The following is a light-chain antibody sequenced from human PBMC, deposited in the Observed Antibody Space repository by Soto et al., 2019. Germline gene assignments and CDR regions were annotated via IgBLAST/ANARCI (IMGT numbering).Light chain of an antibody. CDR2: GAV. J-gene: IGKJ2*01. Sequence: EIVMTQSPVTLSVSPGERATLSCRASQSVGGDVAWYQQIPGQSPRLLIYGAVTRATGVAARFTGGGSGTEFTLTVDSLQSEDLATYYCQPYNAWPRPFGQGTKLEI. CDR3: QPYNAWPRP. V-gene: IGKV3-15*01. CDR1: QSVGGD.